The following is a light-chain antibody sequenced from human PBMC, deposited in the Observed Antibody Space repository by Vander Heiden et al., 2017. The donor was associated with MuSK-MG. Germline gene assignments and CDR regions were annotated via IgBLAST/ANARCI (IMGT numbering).Light chain of an antibody. Sequence: GQPITISCTGTSTDTGRFQYVSWYQQHPGKAPKLVIYDLTYRPSGISRRFSGSKSDYAASLTISGLQAEDEANYYCCSFTSTSAVVAFGGGTKLTVL. CDR1: STDTGRFQY. CDR3: CSFTSTSAVVA. CDR2: DLT. V-gene: IGLV2-14*03. J-gene: IGLJ2*01.